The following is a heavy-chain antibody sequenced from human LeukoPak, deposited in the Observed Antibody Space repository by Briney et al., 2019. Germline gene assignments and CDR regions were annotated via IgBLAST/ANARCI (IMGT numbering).Heavy chain of an antibody. CDR3: ASGYDLPY. D-gene: IGHD5-12*01. CDR1: TFTFSSYE. V-gene: IGHV3-48*03. J-gene: IGHJ4*02. CDR2: ISRSGSTI. Sequence: PGGSLRLSCAASTFTFSSYEVNWVRQAPGKGLEWISYISRSGSTIYYADSVKGRFTISRDNAKNSLYLQMNSLRAEDTAVYYCASGYDLPYWGQGTLVTVSS.